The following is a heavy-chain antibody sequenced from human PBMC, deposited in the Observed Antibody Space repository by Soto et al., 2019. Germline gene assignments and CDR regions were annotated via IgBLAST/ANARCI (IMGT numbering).Heavy chain of an antibody. V-gene: IGHV3-30*03. J-gene: IGHJ4*02. CDR2: LSYDGSTN. D-gene: IGHD1-1*01. CDR3: ATKRGFQFEK. Sequence: QVQLVESGGGVVQPGRSLRLSCAASGFTFSDYDMHWVRQAPGKGLEWVAVLSYDGSTNHYADTLKGRFTISRDNSKNTLFLQMNSLRAEDTAVYYCATKRGFQFEKWGQGTLVTVSS. CDR1: GFTFSDYD.